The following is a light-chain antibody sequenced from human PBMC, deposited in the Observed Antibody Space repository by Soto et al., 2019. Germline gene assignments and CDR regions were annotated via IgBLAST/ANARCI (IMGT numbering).Light chain of an antibody. CDR1: QSVSSSY. Sequence: EIVLTQSPGTLSLSSGERATLSCRASQSVSSSYLAWYQQKPGQAPRLLIYGASSRATGIPDRFSGSGSGTDFTLTISRLEPEDFPVYYCQQYDGAFGQGTKVDIK. V-gene: IGKV3-20*01. J-gene: IGKJ1*01. CDR3: QQYDGA. CDR2: GAS.